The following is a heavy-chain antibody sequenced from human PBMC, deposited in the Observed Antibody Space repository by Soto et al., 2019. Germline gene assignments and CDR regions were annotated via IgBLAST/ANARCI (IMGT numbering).Heavy chain of an antibody. J-gene: IGHJ4*02. CDR2: MNPNSGNT. CDR1: GYTFTSYD. Sequence: QVQLVQSGAEVKKPGASVKVSCKASGYTFTSYDINWVRQATGQGLEWMGWMNPNSGNTGYAQKFRGRVTMTGNTSRSTAYMELSSLRSEDTAVYYCARASSGSYRLDYWGQGTLVTVSS. CDR3: ARASSGSYRLDY. D-gene: IGHD1-26*01. V-gene: IGHV1-8*01.